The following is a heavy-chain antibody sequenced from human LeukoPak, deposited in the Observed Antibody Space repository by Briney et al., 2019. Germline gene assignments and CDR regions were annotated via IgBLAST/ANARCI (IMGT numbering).Heavy chain of an antibody. CDR2: ISSSSSTI. CDR3: ARQWKYYYGSGSSDAFDI. D-gene: IGHD3-10*01. V-gene: IGHV3-48*04. Sequence: GGSLRLSCAASGFTFSSYSMNWVRQAPGKGLEWVSYISSSSSTIYYADSVKGRFTISRDNAKNSLYLQMNSLRAEDTAVYYCARQWKYYYGSGSSDAFDIWGQGTMVTVSS. J-gene: IGHJ3*02. CDR1: GFTFSSYS.